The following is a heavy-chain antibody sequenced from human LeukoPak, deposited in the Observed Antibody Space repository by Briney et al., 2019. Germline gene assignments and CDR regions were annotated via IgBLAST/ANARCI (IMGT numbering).Heavy chain of an antibody. Sequence: PGGSLRLSCAASGFTFSSYGMNWVRQAPGKGLEWVSYITSSGTTIYYADSVKGRFTISRDDAKNSLYLQMNSLRAEDTAVYYCAVRFRGYSYGYDYWGQGTLVTVSS. CDR3: AVRFRGYSYGYDY. D-gene: IGHD5-18*01. V-gene: IGHV3-48*03. CDR2: ITSSGTTI. J-gene: IGHJ4*02. CDR1: GFTFSSYG.